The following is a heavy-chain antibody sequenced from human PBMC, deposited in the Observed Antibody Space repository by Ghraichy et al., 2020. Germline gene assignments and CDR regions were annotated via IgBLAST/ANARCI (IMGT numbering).Heavy chain of an antibody. Sequence: GGSLRLSCAASGFTFSSYSMNWVRQAPGKGLEWVSSISSRSRDIYYADLVKGRFTISRDNAKNSLYLQMNSLRAEDTAVYYCARVGECSSTSCYDYWGQGTLVTVSS. V-gene: IGHV3-21*01. J-gene: IGHJ4*02. CDR3: ARVGECSSTSCYDY. D-gene: IGHD2-2*01. CDR1: GFTFSSYS. CDR2: ISSRSRDI.